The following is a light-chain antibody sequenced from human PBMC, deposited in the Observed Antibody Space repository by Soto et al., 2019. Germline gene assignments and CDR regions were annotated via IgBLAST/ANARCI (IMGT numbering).Light chain of an antibody. J-gene: IGKJ1*01. CDR2: HTS. V-gene: IGKV3-15*01. Sequence: IVMTQSPDTLSVSPGERATLSCRASQTIYNNVAWYQKRPGQAPRLLIYHTSSRATGIPARFSGSGSGTEFTLTSSSLQSEDFAVYYCHHYQTLWAFGQGTKVEIK. CDR1: QTIYNN. CDR3: HHYQTLWA.